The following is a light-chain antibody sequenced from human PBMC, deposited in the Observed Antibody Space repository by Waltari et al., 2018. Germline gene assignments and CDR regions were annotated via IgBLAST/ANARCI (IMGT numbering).Light chain of an antibody. CDR1: QTVRTTY. CDR3: QQYDISPLS. V-gene: IGKV3-20*01. J-gene: IGKJ4*01. Sequence: EIVLTQSPGTLSLSPGDRATLSCRASQTVRTTYLAWYQQKPGQAPTLLIYGASSRATGSPDRFSGSGSGTDFSLTISSLEPEDFAVYYFQQYDISPLSFGGGTKVEIK. CDR2: GAS.